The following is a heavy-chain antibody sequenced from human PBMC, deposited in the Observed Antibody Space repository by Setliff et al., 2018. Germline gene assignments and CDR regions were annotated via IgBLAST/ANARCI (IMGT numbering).Heavy chain of an antibody. J-gene: IGHJ5*02. CDR2: IYPDDSDA. V-gene: IGHV5-51*01. CDR1: GYSFTSYW. D-gene: IGHD3-22*01. CDR3: ARQGGGHYYDSSGYYR. Sequence: GESLKISCKGSGYSFTSYWIGWVRQMPGKGLEWMGIIYPDDSDARYSPSFRGQVTISVDKSISTAYLQWSSLKASDTAMYYCARQGGGHYYDSSGYYRWGQGTLVTVSS.